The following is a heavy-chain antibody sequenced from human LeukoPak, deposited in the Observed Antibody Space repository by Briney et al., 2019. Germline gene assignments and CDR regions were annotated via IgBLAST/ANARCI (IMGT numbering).Heavy chain of an antibody. CDR1: GFTFSDYY. J-gene: IGHJ4*02. Sequence: GGSLRLSCAASGFTFSDYYMSWIRKAPGKGLEGVSYINSSGSTIYYADSVKGRFTISRDNAKNSLYLQMNSLRAEDTAVYYCARDPDPVGYCSSTSCYDRIDYFDYWGQGTLVTVSS. CDR2: INSSGSTI. D-gene: IGHD2-2*01. CDR3: ARDPDPVGYCSSTSCYDRIDYFDY. V-gene: IGHV3-11*04.